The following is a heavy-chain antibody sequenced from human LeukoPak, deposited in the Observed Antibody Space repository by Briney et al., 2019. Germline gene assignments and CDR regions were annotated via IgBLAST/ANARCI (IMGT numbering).Heavy chain of an antibody. J-gene: IGHJ4*02. Sequence: PSETLSLTCAVYGGSFSGYYWSWIRQPPGKGLEWIGEINHSGSTNYNPSLKSRVTISVDTSKNQFSLKLSSVTAADTAVYYCARGDSGSYYQFDYWGQGTLVTVSS. CDR1: GGSFSGYY. CDR2: INHSGST. D-gene: IGHD1-26*01. CDR3: ARGDSGSYYQFDY. V-gene: IGHV4-34*01.